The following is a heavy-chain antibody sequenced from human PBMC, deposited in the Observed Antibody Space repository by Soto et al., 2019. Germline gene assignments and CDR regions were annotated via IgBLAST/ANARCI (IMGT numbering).Heavy chain of an antibody. J-gene: IGHJ4*02. Sequence: PSETLSLTCAVYGGSFSGYYWSWIRQPPGKGLERIGEINHSGSTNYNPSLKSRVTISVDTSKNQFSLKLSSVTAADTAVYYCARGLEDSSTSHYDYWGQGTLVTVSS. D-gene: IGHD2-2*01. CDR1: GGSFSGYY. CDR3: ARGLEDSSTSHYDY. CDR2: INHSGST. V-gene: IGHV4-34*01.